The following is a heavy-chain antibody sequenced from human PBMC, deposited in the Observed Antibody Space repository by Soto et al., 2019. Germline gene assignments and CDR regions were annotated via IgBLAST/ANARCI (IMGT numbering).Heavy chain of an antibody. CDR2: IYYSGNT. J-gene: IGHJ5*02. CDR3: ARYCITTTCYLPRFDP. CDR1: GGSISSGDYY. Sequence: QVQLQESGPGLVKPSQTLSLTCSVSGGSISSGDYYWSWIRQPPGKGLEWIGYIYYSGNTYYNPSLKSPVTISVDTSKNQFSLNLTSVTAADTAVYYCARYCITTTCYLPRFDPWGQGTLVTVSS. V-gene: IGHV4-30-4*01. D-gene: IGHD2-2*01.